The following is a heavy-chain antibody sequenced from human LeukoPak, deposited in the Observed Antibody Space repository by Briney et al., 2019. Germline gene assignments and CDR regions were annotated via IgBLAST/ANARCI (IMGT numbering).Heavy chain of an antibody. CDR3: AMRANGELRVFDY. V-gene: IGHV3-23*01. J-gene: IGHJ4*02. D-gene: IGHD1-7*01. Sequence: GGSLRLSCAASGFTFSSYAVNWVRQAPGKGLEWVSAISGNGGSTYYADSVKGRFTISRDNSKNTLWLQMNSLRVEDTAVYYCAMRANGELRVFDYWGQGTLVTVSS. CDR2: ISGNGGST. CDR1: GFTFSSYA.